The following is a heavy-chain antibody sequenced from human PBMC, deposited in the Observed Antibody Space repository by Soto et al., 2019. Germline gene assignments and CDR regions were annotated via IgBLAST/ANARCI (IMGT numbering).Heavy chain of an antibody. CDR3: ARESSGYYYDYYYGMDV. Sequence: PGGSLRLSCAASGFTFSSSWMHWVRQAPGKGLVWVSRINSDGSSTSYADSVKGRFTISRDNAKNTLYLQMNSLRAEDTAVYYCARESSGYYYDYYYGMDVRGQGTTVTVSS. D-gene: IGHD3-22*01. CDR1: GFTFSSSW. V-gene: IGHV3-74*01. CDR2: INSDGSST. J-gene: IGHJ6*02.